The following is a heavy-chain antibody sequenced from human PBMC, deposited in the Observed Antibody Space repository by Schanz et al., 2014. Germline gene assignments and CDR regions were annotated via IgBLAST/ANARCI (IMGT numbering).Heavy chain of an antibody. D-gene: IGHD3-9*01. Sequence: EGQLLESGGGLIQPGGSLRLSCAASGFTFSSYAMSWVRQAPGKGLEWVSTISASGGSTYYADSVKGRFTISRDNSENTLYLQMNSLRAEDTAVYYCAKQIHYDILTVTRNWGQGTQVTVSS. J-gene: IGHJ4*02. V-gene: IGHV3-23*01. CDR2: ISASGGST. CDR1: GFTFSSYA. CDR3: AKQIHYDILTVTRN.